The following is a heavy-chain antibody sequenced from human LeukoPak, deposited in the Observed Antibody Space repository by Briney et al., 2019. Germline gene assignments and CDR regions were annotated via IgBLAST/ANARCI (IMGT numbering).Heavy chain of an antibody. V-gene: IGHV4-39*02. CDR1: GGSISSSYYY. Sequence: PSETLSLTCTVSGGSISSSYYYWGWIRQPPGKGLEWIGSIYYSGSTYYNPSLKSRVTISVDTSKNQFSLKLSSVTAADTAVYYCARDQLTRNFDYWGQGTLVTVSS. D-gene: IGHD5-24*01. CDR2: IYYSGST. J-gene: IGHJ4*02. CDR3: ARDQLTRNFDY.